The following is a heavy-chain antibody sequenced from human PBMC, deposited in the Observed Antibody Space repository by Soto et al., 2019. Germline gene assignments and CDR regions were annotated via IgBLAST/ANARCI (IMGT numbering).Heavy chain of an antibody. CDR1: GGSISSGDYY. V-gene: IGHV4-30-4*01. CDR2: IYYRGST. CDR3: ARYSVGGDY. Sequence: QVQLQVSGPGLVKPSQTLSLTCTVSGGSISSGDYYWSWIRQPPGKGLEWIGYIYYRGSTYYNPSLKSRVTMSADTSKNQFSLKLGSVAAADTAVDDCARYSVGGDYWGQGTLFTVSS. J-gene: IGHJ4*02. D-gene: IGHD2-21*01.